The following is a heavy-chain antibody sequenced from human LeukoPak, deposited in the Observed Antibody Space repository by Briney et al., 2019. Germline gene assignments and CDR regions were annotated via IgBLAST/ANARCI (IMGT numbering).Heavy chain of an antibody. CDR3: ARASDGMDV. J-gene: IGHJ6*02. CDR1: GFTFSSYA. Sequence: PGGSLGLSCAASGFTFSSYAMHWVRQAPGKGLEWVAVISYDGSNKYYADSVKGRFTISRDNSKNTLYLQMNSLRAEDTAVYYCARASDGMDVWGQGTTVTVSS. V-gene: IGHV3-30-3*01. CDR2: ISYDGSNK.